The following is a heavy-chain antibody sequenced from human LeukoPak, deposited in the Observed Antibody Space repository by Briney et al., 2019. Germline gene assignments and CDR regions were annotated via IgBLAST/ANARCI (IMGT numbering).Heavy chain of an antibody. Sequence: SETLTLTCTVSVAPHSRHYWSWIRQPPEKALEWIGYVHYSGNTNYNSSLRSRVTMSLDTSKHQISLRLTSVTAADTAVYYCARGGWSLDYWGQGTLVTVSS. CDR3: ARGGWSLDY. J-gene: IGHJ4*02. CDR2: VHYSGNT. CDR1: VAPHSRHY. V-gene: IGHV4-59*11. D-gene: IGHD6-19*01.